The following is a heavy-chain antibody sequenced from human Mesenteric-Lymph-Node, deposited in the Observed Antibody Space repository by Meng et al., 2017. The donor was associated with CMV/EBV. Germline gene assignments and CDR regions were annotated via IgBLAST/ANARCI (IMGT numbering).Heavy chain of an antibody. V-gene: IGHV3-74*01. CDR2: INSDGSST. CDR3: ARVRLRYFDWLLDNYFDY. J-gene: IGHJ4*02. CDR1: GFTFSSYW. D-gene: IGHD3-9*01. Sequence: GESLKISCAASGFTFSSYWMHWVRQAPGKGLVWVSRINSDGSSTSYADSVKGRFTISRDNAKNTLYLQMNSLRAEDTAVYYCARVRLRYFDWLLDNYFDYWGQGTLVTVSS.